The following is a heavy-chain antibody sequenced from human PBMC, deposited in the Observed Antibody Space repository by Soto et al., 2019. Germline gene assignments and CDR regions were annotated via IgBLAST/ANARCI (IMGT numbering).Heavy chain of an antibody. V-gene: IGHV3-23*01. J-gene: IGHJ4*02. Sequence: EVQLLESGGGLVQPGGSLRLSCAASGFTFSSYAMSWVRQAPGKGLEWVSAISGSGGSTYYADSVKGRFTISRDNSKTTLYLQMNSLRAEDTAVYYCANDIVVVPAANEDYWGQGTLVTVSS. D-gene: IGHD2-2*01. CDR1: GFTFSSYA. CDR3: ANDIVVVPAANEDY. CDR2: ISGSGGST.